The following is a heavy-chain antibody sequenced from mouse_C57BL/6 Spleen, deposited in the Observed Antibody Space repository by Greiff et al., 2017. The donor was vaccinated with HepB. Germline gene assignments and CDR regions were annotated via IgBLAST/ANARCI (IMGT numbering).Heavy chain of an antibody. V-gene: IGHV1-64*01. D-gene: IGHD2-3*01. Sequence: QVQLQQPGAELVKPGASVKLSCKASGYTFTSYWMHWVKQRPGQGLEWIGMIHPNSGSTNYNEKFKSKATLTVDKSSSTAYMQLSSLTSEDSAVYYCARWWLLRGYAMDYWGQGTSVTVSS. CDR3: ARWWLLRGYAMDY. CDR2: IHPNSGST. J-gene: IGHJ4*01. CDR1: GYTFTSYW.